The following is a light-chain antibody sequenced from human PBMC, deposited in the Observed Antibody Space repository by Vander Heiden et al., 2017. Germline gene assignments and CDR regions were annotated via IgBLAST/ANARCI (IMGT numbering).Light chain of an antibody. V-gene: IGKV1-39*01. CDR1: QSISSY. CDR2: DAS. J-gene: IGKJ2*01. Sequence: DIQMTQSPSSLSASVGDRVTITCRASQSISSYFNWYQQKAGKAPKLLIYDASSLESGVPSRFSGSGSGTDFTLTISSLQPEDFATYYCQQNYSSPYTFGQGTKLEIK. CDR3: QQNYSSPYT.